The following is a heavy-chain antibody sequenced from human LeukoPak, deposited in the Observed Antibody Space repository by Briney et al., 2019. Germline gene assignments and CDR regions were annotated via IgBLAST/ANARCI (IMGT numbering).Heavy chain of an antibody. CDR2: ISYDGSNK. CDR1: GFTFSSYG. V-gene: IGHV3-30*18. Sequence: GGSLRLSCAASGFTFSSYGMHWVRQAPGKGLEWVAVISYDGSNKYYADSVKGRFTISRDNSKNTLYLQMNSLRAEDTAVYYCAKDSPFDYWSQGTLVTVSS. CDR3: AKDSPFDY. J-gene: IGHJ4*02.